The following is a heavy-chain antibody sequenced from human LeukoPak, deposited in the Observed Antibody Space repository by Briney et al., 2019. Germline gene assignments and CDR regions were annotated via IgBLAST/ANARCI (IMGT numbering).Heavy chain of an antibody. CDR2: IYYSGST. Sequence: SETLSLTCTVSGGSISSYYWSWIRQPPGKGLEWIGYIYYSGSTNYNPSLKSRVTISVDTSKNQFSLKLSSVTAADTAVYYCARDFGTWYFDYWGQGTLVTVSS. CDR3: ARDFGTWYFDY. D-gene: IGHD3-3*01. CDR1: GGSISSYY. J-gene: IGHJ4*02. V-gene: IGHV4-59*12.